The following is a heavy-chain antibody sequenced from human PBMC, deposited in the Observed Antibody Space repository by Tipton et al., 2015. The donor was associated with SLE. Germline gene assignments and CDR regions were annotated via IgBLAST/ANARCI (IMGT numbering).Heavy chain of an antibody. Sequence: TLSLTCTVSGGTISSYYWSWIRQPPGKGLEWIGYIYYSGSTNYNPSLKSRVTISVDTSKNQFSLKLSSVTAADTAVYYCARVNYGSGSYLDYYNYYYMDVWGKGTTVTVSS. J-gene: IGHJ6*03. CDR2: IYYSGST. CDR3: ARVNYGSGSYLDYYNYYYMDV. CDR1: GGTISSYY. V-gene: IGHV4-59*01. D-gene: IGHD3-10*01.